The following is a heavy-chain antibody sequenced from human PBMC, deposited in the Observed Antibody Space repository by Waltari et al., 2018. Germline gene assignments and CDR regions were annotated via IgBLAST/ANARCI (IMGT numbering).Heavy chain of an antibody. CDR3: ASDAFGNSIGGVFDY. V-gene: IGHV3-48*01. CDR2: IRSGSRSI. Sequence: EVQLVESGGILVQPGGSLRLSCAASGFSFSSFSMNWVSQAPGKGLEWVAYIRSGSRSIFYAATVKGRFTISRDNAKNSLYLQINSVRTEDTALYYCASDAFGNSIGGVFDYWGQGTLVNVSS. D-gene: IGHD3-3*01. J-gene: IGHJ4*02. CDR1: GFSFSSFS.